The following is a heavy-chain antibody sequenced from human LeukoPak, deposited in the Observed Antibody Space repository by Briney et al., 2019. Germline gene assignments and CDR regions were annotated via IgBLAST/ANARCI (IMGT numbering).Heavy chain of an antibody. Sequence: SETLSLTCAAYGGSFRGYYWSWIRQPPWKGLEWIGEINHSGSTNYNPSLKSRVTISVDTSKKQFSLKLSSVTAADTAVYYCARARRHYDYVWGSYRCYYCDYWGQGTLVTVSS. CDR2: INHSGST. CDR1: GGSFRGYY. CDR3: ARARRHYDYVWGSYRCYYCDY. V-gene: IGHV4-34*01. D-gene: IGHD3-16*02. J-gene: IGHJ4*02.